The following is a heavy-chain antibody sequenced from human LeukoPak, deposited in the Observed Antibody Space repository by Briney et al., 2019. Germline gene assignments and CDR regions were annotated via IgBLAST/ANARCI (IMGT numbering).Heavy chain of an antibody. Sequence: GGSLRLSCAASGFTFSSYWMHWVRQAPGKGLVWVSRINSDGSSTSYADSVKGRFTISRDNAKNTLYLQMNSLRAEDTAVYYCARGFMNYDFWSGPTSQHNMDVWGKGTTVTVSS. CDR2: INSDGSST. CDR1: GFTFSSYW. J-gene: IGHJ6*03. D-gene: IGHD3-3*01. V-gene: IGHV3-74*01. CDR3: ARGFMNYDFWSGPTSQHNMDV.